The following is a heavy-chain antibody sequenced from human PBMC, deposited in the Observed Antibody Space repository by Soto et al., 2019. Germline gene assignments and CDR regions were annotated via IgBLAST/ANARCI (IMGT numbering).Heavy chain of an antibody. CDR2: ISSSGTSI. CDR1: GFSFSDYY. J-gene: IGHJ6*02. CDR3: ARGDWSFGMDV. V-gene: IGHV3-11*01. D-gene: IGHD3-9*01. Sequence: QVPLVESGGGLVKPGGSLRLSCAASGFSFSDYYMSWIRQAPGKGLEWVSYISSSGTSISYADSVKGRFTISRDNAKNSLNLQMNSLRAEDTAVYYCARGDWSFGMDVWGQGTTVTVSS.